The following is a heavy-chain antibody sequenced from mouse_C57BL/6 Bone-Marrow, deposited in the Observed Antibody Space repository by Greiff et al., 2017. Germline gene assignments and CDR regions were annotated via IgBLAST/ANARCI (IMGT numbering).Heavy chain of an antibody. D-gene: IGHD2-3*01. V-gene: IGHV1-42*01. Sequence: DVKLQESGPELVKPGASVKISCKASGYSFTGYYMNWVKQSPEKSLEWIGEINPSTGGTTYNQKFKAKATLTVDKSSSTAYMQLKSLTSEDSAVYYCARWGWLLRSWFAYWGQGTLVTVSA. J-gene: IGHJ3*01. CDR2: INPSTGGT. CDR1: GYSFTGYY. CDR3: ARWGWLLRSWFAY.